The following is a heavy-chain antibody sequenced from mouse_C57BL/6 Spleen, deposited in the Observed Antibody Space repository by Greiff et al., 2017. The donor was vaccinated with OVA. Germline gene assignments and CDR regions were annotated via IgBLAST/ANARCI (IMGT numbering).Heavy chain of an antibody. CDR1: GYSFTGYY. Sequence: EVQLQQSGPELVKPGASVKISCKASGYSFTGYYMHWVKQSHGNILDWIGYIYPYNGVSSYNQKFKGKATLTVHKSSSTSYMELRSLTSEDSAVYYCARVGSSVYVSPDFDYWGQGTTLTVSS. CDR2: IYPYNGVS. J-gene: IGHJ2*01. CDR3: ARVGSSVYVSPDFDY. D-gene: IGHD3-2*02. V-gene: IGHV1-31*01.